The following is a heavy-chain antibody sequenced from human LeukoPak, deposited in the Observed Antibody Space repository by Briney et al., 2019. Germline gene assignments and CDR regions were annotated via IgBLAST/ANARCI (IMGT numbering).Heavy chain of an antibody. D-gene: IGHD3-16*02. Sequence: WASVKVSCKASGGTFSSYAISWVRQAPGQGLEWMGWINPNSGGTNYAQKFQGRVTMTRDTSISTAYMELSRLRSDDTAVYYCARGRTADLRLGELSPFDYWGQGTLVTVSS. CDR3: ARGRTADLRLGELSPFDY. J-gene: IGHJ4*02. CDR1: GGTFSSYA. V-gene: IGHV1-2*02. CDR2: INPNSGGT.